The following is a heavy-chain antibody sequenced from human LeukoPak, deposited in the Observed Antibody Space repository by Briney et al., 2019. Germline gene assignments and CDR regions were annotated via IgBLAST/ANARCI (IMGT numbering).Heavy chain of an antibody. Sequence: HPGKSLRLSCAASGFTFSSYAMTWVRQAPGKGLEWVSTISASGGSTYYAGSVKGRFTISRDNSRDTLYLQMNSLGAEDTARYYCAKSRVSGLRFLEWVYFNYWGQGTLVTVS. D-gene: IGHD3-3*01. CDR3: AKSRVSGLRFLEWVYFNY. J-gene: IGHJ4*02. CDR1: GFTFSSYA. V-gene: IGHV3-23*01. CDR2: ISASGGST.